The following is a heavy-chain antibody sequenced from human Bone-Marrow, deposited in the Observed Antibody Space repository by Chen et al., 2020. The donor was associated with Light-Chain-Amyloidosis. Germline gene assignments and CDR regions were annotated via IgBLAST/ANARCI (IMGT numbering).Heavy chain of an antibody. V-gene: IGHV1-69*01. CDR2: IIPIFGTA. J-gene: IGHJ6*02. D-gene: IGHD2-8*01. CDR1: GGTFSSYA. CDR3: ARDRGRYCTNGVCYIPPVAGNYYYYGMDV. Sequence: QVQLVQSGAEVKKPGSSVKVSCKASGGTFSSYAISWVRQAPGQGLEWMGGIIPIFGTANYAPKFQGRVTITADESTSTAYMELSSLRSEDTAVYYCARDRGRYCTNGVCYIPPVAGNYYYYGMDVWGQGTTVTVSS.